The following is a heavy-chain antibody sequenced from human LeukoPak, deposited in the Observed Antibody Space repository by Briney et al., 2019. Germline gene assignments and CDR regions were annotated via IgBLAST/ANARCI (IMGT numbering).Heavy chain of an antibody. CDR3: AKDTAVQFLEPAF. J-gene: IGHJ4*02. CDR1: GFTFNTHG. D-gene: IGHD3-3*01. CDR2: IWFDGSVK. V-gene: IGHV3-33*06. Sequence: GGSLRLSCAASGFTFNTHGMHWVRQAPGKGLEWVAAIWFDGSVKHYSDAVKGRFTISRDNSLNTLHLQMNSLKVEDTAVYYCAKDTAVQFLEPAFWGQGTLVTVSS.